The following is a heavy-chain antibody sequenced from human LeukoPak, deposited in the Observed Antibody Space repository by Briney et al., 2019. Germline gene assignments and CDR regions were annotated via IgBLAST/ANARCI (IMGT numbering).Heavy chain of an antibody. CDR2: ISAYNGNT. J-gene: IGHJ4*02. CDR3: ARDLRYSVYDWWYYFDY. V-gene: IGHV1-18*01. CDR1: GYTFTSYG. Sequence: ASVKVSCKASGYTFTSYGISWVRQAPGQGLEWMGWISAYNGNTNYAQKFQGRVTMTTDTSTSTAYMELRSLRSDDTAVYYCARDLRYSVYDWWYYFDYWGQGTLVTVSS. D-gene: IGHD5/OR15-5a*01.